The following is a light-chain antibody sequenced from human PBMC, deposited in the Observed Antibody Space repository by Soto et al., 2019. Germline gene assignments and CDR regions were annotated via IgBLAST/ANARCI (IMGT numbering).Light chain of an antibody. V-gene: IGKV1-33*01. Sequence: DIQMTQSPSSLSASVGDRVTITCQASQDISKYLNWYQQKPGKGPKFLIYDASNLETGVPSRFSGSGSGTDFTFTISSLQPEDIATYYCQQYDNLPLTFGGGTKVEIK. J-gene: IGKJ4*01. CDR2: DAS. CDR3: QQYDNLPLT. CDR1: QDISKY.